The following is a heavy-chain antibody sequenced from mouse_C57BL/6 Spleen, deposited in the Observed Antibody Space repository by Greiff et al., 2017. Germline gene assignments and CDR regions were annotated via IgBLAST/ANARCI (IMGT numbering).Heavy chain of an antibody. CDR3: AKGYYYGSSILDY. D-gene: IGHD1-1*01. J-gene: IGHJ2*01. Sequence: QVQLKESGPELVKPGASVKISSKASGYAFSSSWMHWVKQRPGKGLEWIGRIYPGDGDTNYNGKFKGKATLTADKSSSTAYMQLSSLTSEDSAVYFWAKGYYYGSSILDYWGQGTTLTVSS. CDR2: IYPGDGDT. V-gene: IGHV1-82*01. CDR1: GYAFSSSW.